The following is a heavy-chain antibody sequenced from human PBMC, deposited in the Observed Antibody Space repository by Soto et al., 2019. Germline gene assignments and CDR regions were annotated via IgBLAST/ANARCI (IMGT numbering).Heavy chain of an antibody. CDR2: ISWNRGSI. J-gene: IGHJ4*02. D-gene: IGHD3-10*01. CDR3: AKGGDYYGSGSYLSYFDY. CDR1: GFTFDDYA. V-gene: IGHV3-9*01. Sequence: EVQLVESGGGLVQPGRSLRLSCAASGFTFDDYAMHWVRQAPGKGLAWVSGISWNRGSIGYSESVKGRFTISRDNAKNALYLQMNSLRAEDTALYYCAKGGDYYGSGSYLSYFDYWGQGTLVTVSS.